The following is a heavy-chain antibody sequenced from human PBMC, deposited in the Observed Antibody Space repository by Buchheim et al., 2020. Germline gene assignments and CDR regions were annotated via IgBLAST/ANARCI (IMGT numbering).Heavy chain of an antibody. V-gene: IGHV3-30*18. D-gene: IGHD6-13*01. J-gene: IGHJ6*02. CDR2: ISYDGSNK. CDR3: AKDPGVGAAAGYYYYYGMDV. Sequence: QVQLVESGGGVVQPGRSLRLSCAASGFTFSSYGMHWVRQAPGKGLEWVAVISYDGSNKYYADSVKGRFTISRDNSKNKLYLQMNSLRAEDTAVYYCAKDPGVGAAAGYYYYYGMDVWGQGTT. CDR1: GFTFSSYG.